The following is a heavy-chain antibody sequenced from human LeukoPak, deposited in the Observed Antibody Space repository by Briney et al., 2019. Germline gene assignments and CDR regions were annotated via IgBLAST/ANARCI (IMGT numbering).Heavy chain of an antibody. J-gene: IGHJ3*01. CDR2: MRKDGSEK. V-gene: IGHV3-7*01. CDR1: GFIFSNYL. CDR3: AREGDAFDF. Sequence: GGSLRPSCAASGFIFSNYLLSWVRQAPGKGLEWVANMRKDGSEKYYVDSVKGRFTISRDNAKNSMYLQMNSLRAEDTAVYYCAREGDAFDFWGQGTMVTVSS.